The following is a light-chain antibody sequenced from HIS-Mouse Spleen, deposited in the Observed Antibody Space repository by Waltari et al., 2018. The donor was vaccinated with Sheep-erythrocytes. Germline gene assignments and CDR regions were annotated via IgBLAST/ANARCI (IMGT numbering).Light chain of an antibody. J-gene: IGLJ1*01. Sequence: NFMLTQPHSVSESPGKTVTISCPRSRGRIASNYVQWYQQRPGSAPTTVIYEDNQRPSGVPDRFSGSIDSSSNSASLTISGLKTEDEADYYCQSYDSSNYVFGTGTKVTVL. CDR1: RGRIASNY. CDR3: QSYDSSNYV. V-gene: IGLV6-57*04. CDR2: EDN.